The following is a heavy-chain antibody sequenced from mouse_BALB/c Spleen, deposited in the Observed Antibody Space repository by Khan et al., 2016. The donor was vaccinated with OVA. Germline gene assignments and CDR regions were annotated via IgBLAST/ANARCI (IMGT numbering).Heavy chain of an antibody. CDR1: GFSLTNYG. J-gene: IGHJ4*01. CDR2: IWSDGTI. V-gene: IGHV2-6-1*01. Sequence: VQLQESGPGLVAPSQSLSITCTISGFSLTNYGVHWVRQPPGKGLEWLVVIWSDGTITYSSVLKSRLSISTDNAKSQVLLKMNSHQTDNTAMYYCARQPYYHYYIMDYGGQGTSVTVSS. D-gene: IGHD2-10*01. CDR3: ARQPYYHYYIMDY.